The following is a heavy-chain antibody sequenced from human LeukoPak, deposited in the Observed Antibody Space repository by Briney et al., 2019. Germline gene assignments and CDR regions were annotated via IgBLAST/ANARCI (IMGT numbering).Heavy chain of an antibody. V-gene: IGHV4-34*01. CDR2: INHSGST. CDR1: GGSFSGYY. D-gene: IGHD2-15*01. CDR3: AREEDCSGGICYLGNAFDI. J-gene: IGHJ3*02. Sequence: SETLPLTCAVYGGSFSGYYWSWIRQPPGKGLEWIGEINHSGSTNYNASLKSRVTISVDTSKNQFSLKLSSVTAAVTAVYYCAREEDCSGGICYLGNAFDIWGQGTMVTVSS.